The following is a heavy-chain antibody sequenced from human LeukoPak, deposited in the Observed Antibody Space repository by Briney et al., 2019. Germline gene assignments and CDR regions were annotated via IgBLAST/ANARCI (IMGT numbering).Heavy chain of an antibody. CDR1: GFTFSSYW. J-gene: IGHJ4*02. CDR3: ARVGYSSGWRAPDFDY. D-gene: IGHD6-19*01. Sequence: PGGSLRLSCAASGFTFSSYWMHWVRQAPGKGLVWVSRINSDGSSTSYADSVKGRFTISRDNAKKSLYLQMNSLRAEDTAFYYCARVGYSSGWRAPDFDYWGQGTLVTVSS. V-gene: IGHV3-74*01. CDR2: INSDGSST.